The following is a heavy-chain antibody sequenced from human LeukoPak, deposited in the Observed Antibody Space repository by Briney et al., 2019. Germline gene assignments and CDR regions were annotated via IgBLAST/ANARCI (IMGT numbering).Heavy chain of an antibody. CDR1: GFTFSSYA. D-gene: IGHD1-26*01. CDR2: ISGSVGST. J-gene: IGHJ4*02. CDR3: AADSGSYSFFDY. V-gene: IGHV3-23*01. Sequence: GGSLRLSCAASGFTFSSYAMSWVRQAPGQGLEWVSAISGSVGSTYYADSVKGRFTISRDNSKNTLYLQMNSLRAEDTAVYYCAADSGSYSFFDYGGQGTLVTV.